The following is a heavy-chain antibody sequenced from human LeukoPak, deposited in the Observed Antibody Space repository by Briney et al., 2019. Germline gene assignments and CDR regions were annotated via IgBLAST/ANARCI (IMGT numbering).Heavy chain of an antibody. J-gene: IGHJ3*02. CDR1: GFTSSNYA. V-gene: IGHV3-23*01. CDR2: ISGGGGST. D-gene: IGHD2-8*01. Sequence: PGGSLRLSCAASGFTSSNYAMSWVRQAPGKGLEWVSTISGGGGSTYYADSVKGRFTISRDNSKNTLYLQMNSLRAEDTAVYYCAKVPTTNPRAFDIWGQGTMVTVSS. CDR3: AKVPTTNPRAFDI.